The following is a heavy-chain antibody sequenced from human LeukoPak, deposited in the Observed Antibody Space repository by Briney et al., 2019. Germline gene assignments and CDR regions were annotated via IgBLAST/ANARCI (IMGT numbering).Heavy chain of an antibody. CDR3: ARRFVGSDNTWGASDI. V-gene: IGHV4-39*07. J-gene: IGHJ3*02. D-gene: IGHD2-15*01. Sequence: PSETLSLTCTVSGGSISSSSYYWGWIRQPPGKGLEWIGNIYYDTSTYYNPSLKSRVTISVDTSKNQFSLKLNSVTAADTAVYYCARRFVGSDNTWGASDIWGQGTMVTVSS. CDR2: IYYDTST. CDR1: GGSISSSSYY.